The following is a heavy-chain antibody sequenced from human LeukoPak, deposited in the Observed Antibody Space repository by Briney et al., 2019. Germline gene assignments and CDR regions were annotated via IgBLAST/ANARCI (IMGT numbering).Heavy chain of an antibody. D-gene: IGHD1-26*01. Sequence: SETLSLTCAVYGGSFSGYYWSWIRQPPGKGLEWIGEINHSGSTNYNPSLKSRVTISVDTSKNQFSLKLSSVTAADTAVYYCARVSIVGATHYFDYWGQGTLVTVSS. CDR1: GGSFSGYY. CDR3: ARVSIVGATHYFDY. CDR2: INHSGST. V-gene: IGHV4-34*01. J-gene: IGHJ4*02.